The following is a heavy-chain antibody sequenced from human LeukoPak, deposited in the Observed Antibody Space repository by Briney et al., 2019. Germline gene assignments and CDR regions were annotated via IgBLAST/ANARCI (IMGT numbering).Heavy chain of an antibody. D-gene: IGHD3-22*01. CDR1: GFTISSYS. J-gene: IGHJ4*02. V-gene: IGHV3-21*01. Sequence: PGGSLRRSCVASGFTISSYSMNWVRQAPGKELEWVSSIISSGTSIYYADSVKGRFTISRDNAKNSVYLQMNSLRAEDTAVYYCARDSYYYDSSGPQVWGQGTLVTVSS. CDR2: IISSGTSI. CDR3: ARDSYYYDSSGPQV.